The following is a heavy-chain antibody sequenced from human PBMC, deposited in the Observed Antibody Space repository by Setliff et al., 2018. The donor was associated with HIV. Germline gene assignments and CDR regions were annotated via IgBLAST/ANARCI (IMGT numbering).Heavy chain of an antibody. D-gene: IGHD4-17*01. CDR1: GASISSYY. V-gene: IGHV4-4*07. Sequence: SETLSLTCSVSGASISSYYWSWIRQPAGKGLEWIGHIYTSGSTYYNPSLKSRVTISIDTSKNQFSLKLSSVTAADTAVYYCVTMTTVIHWYFDLWGRGTLVTVS. CDR2: IYTSGST. CDR3: VTMTTVIHWYFDL. J-gene: IGHJ2*01.